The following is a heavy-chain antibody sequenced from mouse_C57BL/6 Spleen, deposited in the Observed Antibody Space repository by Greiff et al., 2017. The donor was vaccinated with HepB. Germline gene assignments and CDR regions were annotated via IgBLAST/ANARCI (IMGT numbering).Heavy chain of an antibody. J-gene: IGHJ4*01. Sequence: VHVKQSGPELVKPGASVKISCKASGYSFTDYNMNWVKQSNGKSLEWIGVINPNYGTTSYNQKFKGKATLTVDQSSSTAYMQLNSLTSEDSAVYYCARGGYSNLYYYAMDYWGQGTSVTVSS. V-gene: IGHV1-39*01. D-gene: IGHD2-5*01. CDR1: GYSFTDYN. CDR3: ARGGYSNLYYYAMDY. CDR2: INPNYGTT.